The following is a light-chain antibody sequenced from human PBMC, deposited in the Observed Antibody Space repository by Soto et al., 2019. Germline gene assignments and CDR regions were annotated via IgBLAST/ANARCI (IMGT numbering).Light chain of an antibody. CDR3: QQYSTSPST. Sequence: IVLTQSPGTLSLSPGERATLSCRASRSVSSNYLACYQQKPGQAPRLLIYGASSRATGIPDRFSGSRSGTDFILPISKLELEDFAVYYWQQYSTSPSTFGQGTKLDIK. V-gene: IGKV3-20*01. CDR2: GAS. J-gene: IGKJ2*01. CDR1: RSVSSNY.